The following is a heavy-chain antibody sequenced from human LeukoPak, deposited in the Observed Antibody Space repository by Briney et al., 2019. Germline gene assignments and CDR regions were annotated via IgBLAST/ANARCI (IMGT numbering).Heavy chain of an antibody. CDR1: GYTFTSYY. Sequence: ASVKVSCKASGYTFTSYYMHWVRQAPGQGLEWMGWINPNSGGTNYAQQFQGRLTMTRDTSISTAYMELSRLRSDGTAVYYCARVKTMIIVVSLFDYWGQGTLVTVSS. CDR3: ARVKTMIIVVSLFDY. J-gene: IGHJ4*02. CDR2: INPNSGGT. D-gene: IGHD3-22*01. V-gene: IGHV1-2*02.